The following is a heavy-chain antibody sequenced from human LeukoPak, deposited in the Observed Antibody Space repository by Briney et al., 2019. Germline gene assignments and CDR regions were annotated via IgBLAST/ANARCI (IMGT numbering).Heavy chain of an antibody. CDR1: GYTFTSYD. J-gene: IGHJ4*02. CDR2: MNPNSGHT. Sequence: ASVKVSCKACGYTFTSYDIIWVRQASGQGLEWMGWMNPNSGHTGYAQKFQGRVTMTRTTSISTAYMELTSLTSEDSAVYYCARSIVGVRKRNDYWGKGTLVTVSS. CDR3: ARSIVGVRKRNDY. V-gene: IGHV1-8*01. D-gene: IGHD1-26*01.